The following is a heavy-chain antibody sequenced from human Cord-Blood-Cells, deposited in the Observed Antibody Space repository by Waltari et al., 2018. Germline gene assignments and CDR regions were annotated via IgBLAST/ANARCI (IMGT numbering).Heavy chain of an antibody. D-gene: IGHD6-13*01. CDR2: IKQDGSEK. CDR3: ARDASKYSSSWYWYFDL. V-gene: IGHV3-7*01. CDR1: GFTFSSYW. J-gene: IGHJ2*01. Sequence: EVQLVESGGGLVQPGGSLRLSCAASGFTFSSYWMSWVRQAPGKGREWVANIKQDGSEKYYVDSVKGRFTISRDNAKNSLYLQMNSLRAEDTAVYYCARDASKYSSSWYWYFDLWGRGTLVTVSS.